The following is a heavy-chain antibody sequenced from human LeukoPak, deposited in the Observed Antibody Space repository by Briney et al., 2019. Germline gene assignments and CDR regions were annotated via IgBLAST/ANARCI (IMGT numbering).Heavy chain of an antibody. CDR2: IWYDGSNK. CDR3: ARAGVDTMVRGAIYGMDV. V-gene: IGHV3-33*08. Sequence: GGSLRLSCAASGFTFDGYNFNWVRQAPGKGLEWVAVIWYDGSNKYYADSVKGRFTISRDNSKNTLYLQMNSLRAEDTAVYYCARAGVDTMVRGAIYGMDVWGQGTTVTVSS. D-gene: IGHD3-10*01. J-gene: IGHJ6*02. CDR1: GFTFDGYN.